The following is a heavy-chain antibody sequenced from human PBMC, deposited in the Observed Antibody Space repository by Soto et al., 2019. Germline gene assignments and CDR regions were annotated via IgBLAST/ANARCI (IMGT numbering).Heavy chain of an antibody. CDR3: AKDSLPIAARRSWFDP. J-gene: IGHJ5*02. V-gene: IGHV3-9*01. Sequence: PGGSLRLSCAASGFTFDDYAMHWVRQAPGKGLEWVSGISWNSGSIGYADSGKGRFTISRDNAKNSLYLQMNSLRAEDTAFYYCAKDSLPIAARRSWFDPWGQGTLVTVSS. CDR1: GFTFDDYA. CDR2: ISWNSGSI. D-gene: IGHD6-6*01.